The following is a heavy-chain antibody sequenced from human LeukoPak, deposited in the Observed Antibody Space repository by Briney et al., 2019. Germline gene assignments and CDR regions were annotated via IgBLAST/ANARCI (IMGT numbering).Heavy chain of an antibody. CDR1: GGSISRYY. CDR3: ARGRIGYDFWRGYYTPPIRFDP. CDR2: INHSGST. J-gene: IGHJ5*02. V-gene: IGHV4-34*01. D-gene: IGHD3-3*01. Sequence: PSETLSLTCTVSGGSISRYYWSWIRQPPGKGLEWIGEINHSGSTNYNPSLKSRVTISVDTSKTQFSLKLSSVTAADTAVYYCARGRIGYDFWRGYYTPPIRFDPWGQGTLVTVSS.